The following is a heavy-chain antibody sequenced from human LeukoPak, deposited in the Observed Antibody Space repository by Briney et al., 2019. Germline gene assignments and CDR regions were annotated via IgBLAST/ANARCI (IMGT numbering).Heavy chain of an antibody. CDR1: GFTFNYYW. CDR2: INTDGSTT. Sequence: GGSLRLSCAASGFTFNYYWMHWVRHPPGKGLLWVSRINTDGSTTNYADSVKGRFTISRDNAKNMVYLQMNSLRGEDTAVYYCARENFDPWGQGTQVTVSS. V-gene: IGHV3-74*01. CDR3: ARENFDP. J-gene: IGHJ5*02.